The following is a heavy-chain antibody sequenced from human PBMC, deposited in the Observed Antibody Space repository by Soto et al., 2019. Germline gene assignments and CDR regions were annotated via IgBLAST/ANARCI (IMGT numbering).Heavy chain of an antibody. Sequence: EVQLVESGGGLVQPGGSLRLSCAASGFTVSSNYMSWVRQAPGKGLEWVSVIYSGGSTYYADSVKGRFTISRDNSKNTLYLQMNSLSAEDTAVYYCAREGPRSSIAAPDIWGQGTMVTVSS. D-gene: IGHD6-6*01. CDR3: AREGPRSSIAAPDI. J-gene: IGHJ3*02. CDR1: GFTVSSNY. CDR2: IYSGGST. V-gene: IGHV3-66*01.